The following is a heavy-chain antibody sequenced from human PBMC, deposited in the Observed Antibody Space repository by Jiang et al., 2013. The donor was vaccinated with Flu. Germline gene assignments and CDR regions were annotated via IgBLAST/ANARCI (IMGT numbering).Heavy chain of an antibody. D-gene: IGHD3-22*01. J-gene: IGHJ4*02. CDR1: GGTFSSYA. Sequence: GAEVKKPGSSVKVSCKASGGTFSSYAISWVRQAPGQGLEWMGRIIPILGIANYAQKFQGRVTITADKSTSTAYMELSSLRSEDTAVYYCARAYYYDSSGYFDYWGQGTLVTVSS. V-gene: IGHV1-69*04. CDR2: IIPILGIA. CDR3: ARAYYYDSSGYFDY.